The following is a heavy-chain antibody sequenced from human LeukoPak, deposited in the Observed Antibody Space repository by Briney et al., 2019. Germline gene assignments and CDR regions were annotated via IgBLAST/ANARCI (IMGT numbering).Heavy chain of an antibody. D-gene: IGHD2-15*01. CDR2: ISGSGVSR. Sequence: GGSLRLSCAASGFAFSSYAMNWVCQAPGKGLEWVSMISGSGVSRYYADSVKGRFAISRNSSSNTLYLQMDSLRAEDTAIYFCATSPCSGGSCSSGYFDLWGQGTLVTVSS. CDR1: GFAFSSYA. J-gene: IGHJ4*02. CDR3: ATSPCSGGSCSSGYFDL. V-gene: IGHV3-23*01.